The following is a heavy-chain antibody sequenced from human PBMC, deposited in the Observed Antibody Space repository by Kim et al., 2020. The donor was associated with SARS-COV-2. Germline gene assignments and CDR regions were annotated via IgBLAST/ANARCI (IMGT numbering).Heavy chain of an antibody. Sequence: SETLSLTCTVSGGSISSYYWSWIRQPPGKGLEWIGYIYYSGSTNYNPSLKSRVTISVDTSKNQFSLKLSSVTAADTAVYYCARTGDLITMIVVGHWYFDLWGRGTLVTVSS. D-gene: IGHD3-22*01. CDR2: IYYSGST. J-gene: IGHJ2*01. V-gene: IGHV4-59*01. CDR1: GGSISSYY. CDR3: ARTGDLITMIVVGHWYFDL.